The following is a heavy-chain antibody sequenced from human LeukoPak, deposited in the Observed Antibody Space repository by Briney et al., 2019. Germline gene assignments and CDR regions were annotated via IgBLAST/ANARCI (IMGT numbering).Heavy chain of an antibody. CDR1: GFTFSSYG. D-gene: IGHD4-17*01. CDR3: AKAEDYGDYPNWFDP. J-gene: IGHJ5*02. V-gene: IGHV3-33*06. CDR2: IWYDGSNK. Sequence: GGSLRLSCAASGFTFSSYGMHWVRQAPGKGLEWVAVIWYDGSNKYYADSVKGRFTISRDNSKNTLYLQMNSLRAEDTAVYYCAKAEDYGDYPNWFDPWGQGTLVTVSS.